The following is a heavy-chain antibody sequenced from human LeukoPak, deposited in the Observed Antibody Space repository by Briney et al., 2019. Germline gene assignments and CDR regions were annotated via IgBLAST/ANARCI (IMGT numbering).Heavy chain of an antibody. CDR1: GGSISRYY. J-gene: IGHJ4*02. CDR2: IFYTGSS. CDR3: ATGGASSLPFDY. D-gene: IGHD6-13*01. Sequence: KPSETLSLTCTVSGGSISRYYWSWIRQPPGKGLEWIGFIFYTGSSNYNPSLKSRVTISVDMSKNQFSLNLSSVTAADTAVYFCATGGASSLPFDYWGQGTLVTVSS. V-gene: IGHV4-59*01.